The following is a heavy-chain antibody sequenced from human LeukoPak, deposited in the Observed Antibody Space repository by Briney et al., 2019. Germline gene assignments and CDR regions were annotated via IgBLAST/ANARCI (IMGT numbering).Heavy chain of an antibody. Sequence: PSETLSLTCTVSGGSISSGSYYWSWIRQPAGKGLEWIGRIYTSGSTNYNPSLKSRVTISVDTSKNQLSLKLSSVTAADTAVYYCASLPGGWSYFQHWGQGTLVTVSS. CDR2: IYTSGST. CDR3: ASLPGGWSYFQH. D-gene: IGHD6-19*01. V-gene: IGHV4-61*02. J-gene: IGHJ1*01. CDR1: GGSISSGSYY.